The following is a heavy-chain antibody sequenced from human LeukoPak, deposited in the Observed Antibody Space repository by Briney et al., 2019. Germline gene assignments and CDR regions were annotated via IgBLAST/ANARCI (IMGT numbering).Heavy chain of an antibody. CDR3: ARVDGDYPNWFDP. CDR1: GYSISSGYY. J-gene: IGHJ5*02. V-gene: IGHV4-38-2*01. D-gene: IGHD4-17*01. Sequence: SETLSLTCAVSGYSISSGYYWGWIRQPPGKGLEWIGSIYHSGSTYYNPSLKSRVTISVDTSKNQCSLKLSSVTAADTAVYYCARVDGDYPNWFDPWGQGTLVTVSS. CDR2: IYHSGST.